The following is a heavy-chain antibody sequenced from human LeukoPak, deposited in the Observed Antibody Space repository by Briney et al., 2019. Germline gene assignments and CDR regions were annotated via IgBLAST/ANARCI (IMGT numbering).Heavy chain of an antibody. CDR2: IVVGSGNT. CDR3: AAPLSGSYRYPGY. Sequence: GTSVKVSCKASGFTFTSSAVQWGRQARGQRLEWIGWIVVGSGNTNYAQKFQERVTITRDMSTSTAYMELSSLRSEDTAVYYCAAPLSGSYRYPGYWGQGTLVTVSS. V-gene: IGHV1-58*01. CDR1: GFTFTSSA. D-gene: IGHD1-26*01. J-gene: IGHJ4*02.